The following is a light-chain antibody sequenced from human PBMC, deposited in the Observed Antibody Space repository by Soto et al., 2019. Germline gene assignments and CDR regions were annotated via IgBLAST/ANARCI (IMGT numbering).Light chain of an antibody. J-gene: IGKJ1*01. CDR1: QSISDT. Sequence: EIVVTKAARALSPSPGERAILSCRASQSISDTLAWYQQKPGQAPRLLIYSASRRATGFPGRFSGSGSGTDFTLTISSLQSEDLAVYYCQQYNNWPWTFGQGTKVDIK. CDR2: SAS. V-gene: IGKV3-15*01. CDR3: QQYNNWPWT.